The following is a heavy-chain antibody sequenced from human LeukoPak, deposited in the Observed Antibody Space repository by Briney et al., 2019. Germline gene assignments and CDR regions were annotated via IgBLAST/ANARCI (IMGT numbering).Heavy chain of an antibody. CDR3: AREVSGTYRDYFDY. CDR2: ISPYNGNT. CDR1: GYTFTSYG. J-gene: IGHJ4*02. Sequence: ASVKLSCKASGYTFTSYGISWVRQAPGEGLEGMGWISPYNGNTNDAQKLQGRVTMTTDTSTSTAYMEVRSLRSGDTAVYYCAREVSGTYRDYFDYWGQGTLVTVSS. D-gene: IGHD1-26*01. V-gene: IGHV1-18*01.